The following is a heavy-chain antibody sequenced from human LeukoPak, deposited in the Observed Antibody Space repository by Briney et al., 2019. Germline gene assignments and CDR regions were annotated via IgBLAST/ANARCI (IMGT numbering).Heavy chain of an antibody. V-gene: IGHV3-11*04. CDR2: ISSSSSTI. D-gene: IGHD3-3*01. CDR3: ARNSPFTIFGVEHGDYFDY. CDR1: EFTFSDYY. Sequence: GGSLRLSCAASEFTFSDYYMTWIRQATGKGLEWVSYISSSSSTIYYAGSVKGRFTISRDNAKNSLYLQMNGLRAEDTAVYYCARNSPFTIFGVEHGDYFDYWGQGTPVTVSS. J-gene: IGHJ4*02.